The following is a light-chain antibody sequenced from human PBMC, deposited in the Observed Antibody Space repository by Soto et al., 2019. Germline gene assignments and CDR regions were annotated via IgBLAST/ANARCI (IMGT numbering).Light chain of an antibody. CDR1: LDISNW. V-gene: IGKV1-33*01. CDR2: DAS. Sequence: DIQMTQSPSSLSASVGDRVTITCQASLDISNWLNWYQQKPGKAPKLLIYDASNLETGVPSRFSGSGSGTDFTFTITSLQPEDAATYYCQQYDNVRVTFGPGTKVDIK. CDR3: QQYDNVRVT. J-gene: IGKJ3*01.